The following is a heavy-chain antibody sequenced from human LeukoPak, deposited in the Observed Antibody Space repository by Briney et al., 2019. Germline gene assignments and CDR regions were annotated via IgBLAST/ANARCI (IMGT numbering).Heavy chain of an antibody. CDR2: IYTSGSA. D-gene: IGHD2-21*02. CDR1: GGSISSYY. V-gene: IGHV4-4*07. Sequence: PSETPSLTCTVSGGSISSYYWSWIRQPAGKGLEWIGRIYTSGSANSNPSLKSRVTMSVDTSKNQFSLKLSSVTAADTAVYYCARGVPVTASYTFDIWGQGTVVTVSS. J-gene: IGHJ3*02. CDR3: ARGVPVTASYTFDI.